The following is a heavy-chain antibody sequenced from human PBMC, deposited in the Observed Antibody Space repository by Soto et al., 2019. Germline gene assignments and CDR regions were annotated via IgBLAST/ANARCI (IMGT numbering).Heavy chain of an antibody. Sequence: QVQLVESGGGVVQPGRSLRLSCAASGFTFSSYAMHWVRQAPGKGLEWVAVISYDGSNKYYADSVKGRFTISRDNSKNTLYLQMNSLRAEDTAVYYCARDRLRYNWNDFPYYYYGMDFWGQVTTVTVSS. CDR2: ISYDGSNK. D-gene: IGHD1-1*01. CDR1: GFTFSSYA. J-gene: IGHJ6*02. CDR3: ARDRLRYNWNDFPYYYYGMDF. V-gene: IGHV3-30-3*01.